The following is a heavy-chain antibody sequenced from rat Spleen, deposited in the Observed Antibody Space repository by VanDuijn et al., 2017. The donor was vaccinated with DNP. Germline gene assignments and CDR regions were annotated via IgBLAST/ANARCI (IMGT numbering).Heavy chain of an antibody. CDR2: ISYDGSSA. CDR3: ARPDY. Sequence: EVQLVESGGGLVQPGGSLILSCAASGFTFSDYNMAWVRQAPKKGLEWVATISYDGSSAYYRDSVKGRFTISRDNAKSTLYLHMDSLRSEDTATYYCARPDYWGQGVMVTVSS. CDR1: GFTFSDYN. V-gene: IGHV5-7*01. J-gene: IGHJ2*01.